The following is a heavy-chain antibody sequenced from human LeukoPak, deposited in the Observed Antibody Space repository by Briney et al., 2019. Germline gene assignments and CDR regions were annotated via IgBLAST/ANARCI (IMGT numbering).Heavy chain of an antibody. CDR1: GFTFSSYS. D-gene: IGHD3-22*01. Sequence: GGSQRLSCAASGFTFSSYSMNWVRQAPGKGLEWVSSISSSSSYIYYADSVKGRFTISRDNAKNSLYLQMNSLRAEDTAVYYCARGITMIAAYFDYWGQGTLVTVSS. J-gene: IGHJ4*02. V-gene: IGHV3-21*01. CDR2: ISSSSSYI. CDR3: ARGITMIAAYFDY.